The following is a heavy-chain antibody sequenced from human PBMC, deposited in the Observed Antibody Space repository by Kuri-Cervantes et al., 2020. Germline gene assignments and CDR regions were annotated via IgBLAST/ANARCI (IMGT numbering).Heavy chain of an antibody. V-gene: IGHV1-18*01. CDR1: GYTFTRYG. CDR2: ISAYNGNT. Sequence: ASVKVSCKASGYTFTRYGISWVRQAPGQGLEWMGWISAYNGNTNHTQKFQGRVTLTTDTSTSTAYMELRSLRAEDTAVYYCAVLRYFDWFPGYSDAFDIWGQGTMVTVSS. D-gene: IGHD3-9*01. J-gene: IGHJ3*02. CDR3: AVLRYFDWFPGYSDAFDI.